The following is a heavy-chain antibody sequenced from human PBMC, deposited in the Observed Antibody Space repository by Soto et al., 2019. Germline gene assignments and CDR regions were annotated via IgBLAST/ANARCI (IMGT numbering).Heavy chain of an antibody. CDR2: ISVYNGNT. CDR3: ARSIVVVTALDY. J-gene: IGHJ4*02. CDR1: GYTFTTYG. Sequence: GASVKGSCKASGYTFTTYGVSWVRQAPGQGLEWMGWISVYNGNTKYSQKFQGRVTITRDTSASTAYMELSSLRSEDTAVYYCARSIVVVTALDYWGQGTLVTVSS. D-gene: IGHD2-21*02. V-gene: IGHV1-18*01.